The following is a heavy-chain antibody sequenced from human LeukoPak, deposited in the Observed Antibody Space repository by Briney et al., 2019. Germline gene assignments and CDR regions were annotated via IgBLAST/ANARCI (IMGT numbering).Heavy chain of an antibody. V-gene: IGHV3-48*01. D-gene: IGHD1-7*01. J-gene: IGHJ4*02. CDR2: ITSTSDTI. CDR1: GFTFSDYS. Sequence: GGSLRLSCEASGFTFSDYSMNWVRQAPGEGLEWLSYITSTSDTIYYADSVKGRFTISRDNSKNTLYLQMNSLRAEDTAVYYCAKIRNYDQGNYFDYWGQGTLVTVSS. CDR3: AKIRNYDQGNYFDY.